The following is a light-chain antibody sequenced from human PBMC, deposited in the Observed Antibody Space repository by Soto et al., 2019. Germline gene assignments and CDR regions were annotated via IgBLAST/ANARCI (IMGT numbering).Light chain of an antibody. V-gene: IGKV3-15*01. CDR1: QSVRSK. CDR3: QQYNNWPA. CDR2: DAS. Sequence: EIVMTQSPATLSVSPGERATLSCRASQSVRSKLAWYQQKPGQAPRLLIYDASTRAPGIPARFSGSGSGTEFTLTISSLQSEDFAVYSCQQYNNWPAFGQGTKVVIK. J-gene: IGKJ1*01.